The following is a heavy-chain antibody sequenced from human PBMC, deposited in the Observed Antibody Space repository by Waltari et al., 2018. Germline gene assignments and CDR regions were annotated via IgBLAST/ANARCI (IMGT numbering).Heavy chain of an antibody. CDR1: GYSISSGYY. CDR3: ATSSDAVDI. V-gene: IGHV4-38-2*01. J-gene: IGHJ3*02. CDR2: IYHSGGT. Sequence: QVQLQESGPGLVKPSETLSLTCAVSGYSISSGYYWGWIRQPPGKGLEWIGSIYHSGGTYYNPSPKSGVSIAVDTSKNQFTRKLSSVTAAGTAVYYCATSSDAVDIWCQGTMVTDSS.